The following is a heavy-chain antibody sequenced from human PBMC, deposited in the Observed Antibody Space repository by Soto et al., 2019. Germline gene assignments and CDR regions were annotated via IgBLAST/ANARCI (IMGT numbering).Heavy chain of an antibody. CDR1: GFVFDDYA. CDR2: VTWNSGNI. D-gene: IGHD5-18*01. CDR3: AKGGGYTAYSVMDV. V-gene: IGHV3-9*01. Sequence: EVQLVESGGGLVQPGRSLRLSCAASGFVFDDYAMHWVRQAPGKGLELVSGVTWNSGNIGYADSVKGRFTISRDNAKNSLYLRMNSLTTEDTDLYVCAKGGGYTAYSVMDVWGKGTSVTVSS. J-gene: IGHJ6*03.